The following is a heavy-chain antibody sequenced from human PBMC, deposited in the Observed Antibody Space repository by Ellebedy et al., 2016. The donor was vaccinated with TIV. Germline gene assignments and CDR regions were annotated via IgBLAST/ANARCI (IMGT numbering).Heavy chain of an antibody. CDR1: GGSFSGYF. V-gene: IGHV4-34*01. Sequence: MPSETLSLTCAVYGGSFSGYFWSWIRQSPGKGLDWIGDVNHSGGTNYNPSLKSRVTISVETSKNHFSLELSSVTAADTAVYYCASSSGWYGGARWFDPWGQGTLVTVSS. CDR2: VNHSGGT. J-gene: IGHJ5*02. CDR3: ASSSGWYGGARWFDP. D-gene: IGHD6-19*01.